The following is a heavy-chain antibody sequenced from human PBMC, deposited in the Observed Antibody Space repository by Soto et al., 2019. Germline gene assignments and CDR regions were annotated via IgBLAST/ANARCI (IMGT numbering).Heavy chain of an antibody. Sequence: EVQLVESGGGLVQPGGSLRLSCAASGFTFSTYAMHWVRQAPGKGLEFVSTIGGKGITTYYANSVKGRFTISRDNSKNTLSLQMDSLRPEDMAVYYCARGEGGSSAFWCQGTLVTVSS. CDR1: GFTFSTYA. D-gene: IGHD2-15*01. CDR3: ARGEGGSSAF. V-gene: IGHV3-64*01. CDR2: IGGKGITT. J-gene: IGHJ4*02.